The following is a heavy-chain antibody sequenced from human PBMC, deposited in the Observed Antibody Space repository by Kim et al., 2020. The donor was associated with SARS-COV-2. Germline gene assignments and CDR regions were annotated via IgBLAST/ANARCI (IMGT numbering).Heavy chain of an antibody. D-gene: IGHD4-17*01. CDR3: AKDIDYGDANWFDP. J-gene: IGHJ5*02. Sequence: AESVKGRFTISRDNSKNTLYLQMNSLRAEDTAVYYCAKDIDYGDANWFDPWGQGTLVTVSS. V-gene: IGHV3-23*01.